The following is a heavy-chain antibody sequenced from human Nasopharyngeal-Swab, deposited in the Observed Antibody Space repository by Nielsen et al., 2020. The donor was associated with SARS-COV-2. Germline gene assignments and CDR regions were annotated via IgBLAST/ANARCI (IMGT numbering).Heavy chain of an antibody. J-gene: IGHJ4*02. V-gene: IGHV3-21*01. D-gene: IGHD1-1*01. Sequence: GESLKISCAASGFTFSSYSMNWVRQAPGKGLEWVSSISSSSSYIYYADSVKGRFTISRDNAKNSLCLQMNSLRAEDTAVYYCARASRGTSTRTFDYWGQGTLVTVSS. CDR2: ISSSSSYI. CDR1: GFTFSSYS. CDR3: ARASRGTSTRTFDY.